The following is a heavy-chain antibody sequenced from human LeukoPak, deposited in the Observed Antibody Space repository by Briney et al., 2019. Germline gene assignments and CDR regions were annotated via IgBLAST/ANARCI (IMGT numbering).Heavy chain of an antibody. V-gene: IGHV3-7*03. CDR1: GFTFRNFW. J-gene: IGHJ6*02. CDR2: IKQDGSEK. D-gene: IGHD6-25*01. CDR3: GGPNPLLERPSAMDV. Sequence: GGSLRLSCAASGFTFRNFWMTWVRQARGKGLEWVANIKQDGSEKHYVDPVKDRFTISRDNAKNSLYLQMNSLRAEDTAVYYCGGPNPLLERPSAMDVWGQGTTVTVSS.